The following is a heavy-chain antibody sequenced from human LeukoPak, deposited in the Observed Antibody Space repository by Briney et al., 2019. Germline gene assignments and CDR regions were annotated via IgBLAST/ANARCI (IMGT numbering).Heavy chain of an antibody. V-gene: IGHV1-69*13. CDR3: ARGKCRYCSGGSSTFDY. CDR2: IIPIFGTA. D-gene: IGHD2-15*01. Sequence: ASVKVSCKASGGTFSSYAISWLRQAPGQGLEWMGGIIPIFGTANYAQKFQGRATITADESTSTAYMELSSLRSEDTAVYYCARGKCRYCSGGSSTFDYWGQGTLVTVSS. CDR1: GGTFSSYA. J-gene: IGHJ4*02.